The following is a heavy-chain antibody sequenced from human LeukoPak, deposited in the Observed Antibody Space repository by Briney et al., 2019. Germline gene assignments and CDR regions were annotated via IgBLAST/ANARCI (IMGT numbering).Heavy chain of an antibody. V-gene: IGHV4-59*01. CDR1: GGSISSYY. CDR3: ARGYDSSGYEEYYFDY. CDR2: IYYSGST. D-gene: IGHD3-22*01. Sequence: SETLSLTCTVSGGSISSYYWSWIRQPPGKGLEWIGYIYYSGSTNYNPSLKSRVTISVDTSKNQFSLKLSSVTAADTAVYYCARGYDSSGYEEYYFDYWGQGTLVTVSS. J-gene: IGHJ4*02.